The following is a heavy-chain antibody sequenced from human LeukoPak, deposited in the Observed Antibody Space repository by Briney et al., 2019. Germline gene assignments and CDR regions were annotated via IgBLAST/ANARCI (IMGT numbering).Heavy chain of an antibody. CDR1: GYTFTSYY. V-gene: IGHV1-46*01. Sequence: GASVKVSCKASGYTFTSYYMHWVRQAPGQGLEWMGIINPSGGSTSYAQKFQGRVTMTRDTSTSTVYMELSSLRSEDTAVYYCARGSTYYDSVASRKKNYFDYWGQGTLVTVSS. CDR2: INPSGGST. D-gene: IGHD3-3*01. CDR3: ARGSTYYDSVASRKKNYFDY. J-gene: IGHJ4*02.